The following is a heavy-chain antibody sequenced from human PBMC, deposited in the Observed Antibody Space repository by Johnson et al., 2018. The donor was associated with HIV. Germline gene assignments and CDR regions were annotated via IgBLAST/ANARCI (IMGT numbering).Heavy chain of an antibody. V-gene: IGHV3-7*01. CDR3: ATDIVVVLAVTGTGAAFDI. J-gene: IGHJ3*02. D-gene: IGHD2-15*01. CDR2: IKEDGSEK. CDR1: GFTFSTSW. Sequence: VQLVESGGGLVQPGGSLRLSCAASGFTFSTSWMSWVRQAPGKGLEWVANIKEDGSEKYYVDSVKGRFTISRDNAKNSLYLQMNSLRAEDTAVYYCATDIVVVLAVTGTGAAFDIWGQGTMVTVSS.